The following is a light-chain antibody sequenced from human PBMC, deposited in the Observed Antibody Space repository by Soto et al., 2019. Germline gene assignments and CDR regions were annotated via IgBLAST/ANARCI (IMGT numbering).Light chain of an antibody. J-gene: IGKJ4*01. CDR1: QSLSTW. CDR3: QQYNSYPLT. V-gene: IGKV1-5*01. CDR2: DAS. Sequence: DIQMTQSPSTLSASVGDRVTITCLASQSLSTWLAWYQQKPGKAPKLLIYDASSLESGVPSRFSGSGSGTEFTLAISSLQPDDFATYYCQQYNSYPLTFGGGTKVEIK.